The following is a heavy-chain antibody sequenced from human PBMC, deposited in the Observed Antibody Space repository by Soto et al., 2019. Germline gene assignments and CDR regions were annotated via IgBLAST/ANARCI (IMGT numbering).Heavy chain of an antibody. Sequence: QVQLVQSGAEVKKPGSSVKVSCKASGGTFSSYTISWVRQAPGQGLEWMGRIIPILGIANYAQKFQGRVTITSDKSTRTANLELSSLRSEGTAVYYRPNEMATWHPWGQRTLITFSS. J-gene: IGHJ5*02. CDR1: GGTFSSYT. V-gene: IGHV1-69*02. D-gene: IGHD5-12*01. CDR2: IIPILGIA. CDR3: PNEMATWHP.